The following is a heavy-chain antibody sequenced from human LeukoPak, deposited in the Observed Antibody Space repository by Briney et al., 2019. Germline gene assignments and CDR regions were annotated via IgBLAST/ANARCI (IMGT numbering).Heavy chain of an antibody. D-gene: IGHD1-26*01. V-gene: IGHV3-30*03. CDR2: ISYDGSNK. CDR1: GFTFSNYE. Sequence: GGSLRLSCAASGFTFSNYEMHWVRQAPGKGLEWVAVISYDGSNKYYADSVKGRFTISRDNAKNSPYLQMNSLRAEDTAVYYCARDPYSGGYGDYYYYYMDLWGQGTTVTISS. CDR3: ARDPYSGGYGDYYYYYMDL. J-gene: IGHJ6*03.